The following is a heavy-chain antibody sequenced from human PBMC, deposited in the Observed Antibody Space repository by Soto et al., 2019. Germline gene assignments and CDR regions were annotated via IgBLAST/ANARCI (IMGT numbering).Heavy chain of an antibody. Sequence: PGGSLRLSCAGSGFTFSDYAMTWVRQAPGKGLEWVSTTRSNGEYTYYGDSAKGRFTVSRDNSKNTLYLQMNSLRAEDTAVYYCAKDHRLRLGELSLPGVWNYWGQGTLVTVSS. CDR2: TRSNGEYT. CDR3: AKDHRLRLGELSLPGVWNY. V-gene: IGHV3-23*01. D-gene: IGHD3-16*02. CDR1: GFTFSDYA. J-gene: IGHJ4*02.